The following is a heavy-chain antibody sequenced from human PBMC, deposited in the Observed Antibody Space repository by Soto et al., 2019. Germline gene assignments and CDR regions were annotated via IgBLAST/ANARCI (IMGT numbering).Heavy chain of an antibody. CDR3: ARDRERSYCSGGSCYSHYYSYATDV. V-gene: IGHV3-7*01. CDR1: GFTFSSYW. J-gene: IGHJ6*02. CDR2: IKQDGSEK. Sequence: GSLRLSCAASGFTFSSYWMSWVRQAPGKGLEWVANIKQDGSEKYYVDSVKGRFTISRDNAKNSLYLQMNSLRAEDTAVYYCARDRERSYCSGGSCYSHYYSYATDVWGQGTMGTLS. D-gene: IGHD2-15*01.